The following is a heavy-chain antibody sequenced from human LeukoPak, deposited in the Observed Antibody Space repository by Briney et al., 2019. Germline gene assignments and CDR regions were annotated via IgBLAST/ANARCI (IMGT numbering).Heavy chain of an antibody. CDR3: ARARVEWELLLDY. Sequence: ASVKVSCKASGYTSTGYYMHWVRQAPGQGLEWMGWINPNSGGTNYAQKFQGRVTMTRDTPISTAYMELSRLRSDDTAVYYCARARVEWELLLDYWGQGTLVTVSS. V-gene: IGHV1-2*02. CDR2: INPNSGGT. D-gene: IGHD1-26*01. J-gene: IGHJ4*02. CDR1: GYTSTGYY.